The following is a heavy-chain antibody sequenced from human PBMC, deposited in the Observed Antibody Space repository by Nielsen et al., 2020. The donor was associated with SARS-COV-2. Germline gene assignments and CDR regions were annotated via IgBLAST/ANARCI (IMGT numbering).Heavy chain of an antibody. CDR2: ISWNSGSI. J-gene: IGHJ6*02. D-gene: IGHD2-2*01. CDR1: GFTFSSYG. V-gene: IGHV3-9*01. Sequence: SLKISCAASGFTFSSYGMHWVRQAPGKGLEWVSGISWNSGSIGYADSVKGRFTISRDNAKNSLYLQMNSLRAEDTALYYCATLPAPENYYYGMDVWGQGTTVTVSS. CDR3: ATLPAPENYYYGMDV.